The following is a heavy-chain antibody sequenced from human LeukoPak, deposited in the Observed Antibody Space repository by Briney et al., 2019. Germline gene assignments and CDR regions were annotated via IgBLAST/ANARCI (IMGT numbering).Heavy chain of an antibody. V-gene: IGHV1-24*01. CDR2: FDPEDGET. Sequence: ASVKVSCKVSGYTLTELSMHWVRQAPGKGLEWMGGFDPEDGETIYAQKFQGRVTMTEDTSTDTAYMELSSLRSEDTAVYYCATVNQYYYGSGSYPYWGQGTLVTVSS. J-gene: IGHJ4*02. CDR3: ATVNQYYYGSGSYPY. CDR1: GYTLTELS. D-gene: IGHD3-10*01.